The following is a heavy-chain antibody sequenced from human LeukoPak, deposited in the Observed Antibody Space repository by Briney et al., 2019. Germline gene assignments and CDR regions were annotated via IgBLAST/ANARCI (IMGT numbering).Heavy chain of an antibody. CDR2: INPSGGST. Sequence: ASVKVSCTASGYTFTSYYMHWVRQAPGQGLEWMGLINPSGGSTSYAQKFQGRVTMTRDTSTSTVYMELSSLRSEDTAVYYCARERIDSSGYYSPQDYWGQGTLVTVSS. CDR3: ARERIDSSGYYSPQDY. D-gene: IGHD3-22*01. CDR1: GYTFTSYY. J-gene: IGHJ4*02. V-gene: IGHV1-46*01.